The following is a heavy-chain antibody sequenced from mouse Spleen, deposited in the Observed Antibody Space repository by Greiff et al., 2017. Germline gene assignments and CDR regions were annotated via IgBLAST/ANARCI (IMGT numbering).Heavy chain of an antibody. CDR2: ISYDGSN. Sequence: EVQLQESGPGLVKPSQSLSLTCSVTGYSITSGYYWNWIRQFPGNKREWMGYISYDGSNNYNPSLKNRISITRDTSKNQFFLKLNSVTTEDTATYYCARGLFDYWGQGTTLTVSS. CDR3: ARGLFDY. CDR1: GYSITSGYY. V-gene: IGHV3-6*01. J-gene: IGHJ2*01.